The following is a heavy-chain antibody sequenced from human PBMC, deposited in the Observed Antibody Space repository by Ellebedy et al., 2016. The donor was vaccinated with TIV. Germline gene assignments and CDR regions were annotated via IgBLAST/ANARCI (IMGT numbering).Heavy chain of an antibody. CDR3: ARSPLGSSSSWYFDY. CDR1: GFTFSSYG. V-gene: IGHV3-33*01. CDR2: IWYDGSNK. D-gene: IGHD6-13*01. Sequence: GESLKISCAASGFTFSSYGMHWVRQAPGKGLEWVAVIWYDGSNKYYADSVKGRFTISRDNSKNTLYLQMNSLRADDTAVYYCARSPLGSSSSWYFDYWGQGTLVTVSS. J-gene: IGHJ4*02.